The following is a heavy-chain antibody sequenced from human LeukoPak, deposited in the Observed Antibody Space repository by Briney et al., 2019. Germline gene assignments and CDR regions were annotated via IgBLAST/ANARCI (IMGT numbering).Heavy chain of an antibody. Sequence: GGSLRLSCAASGFTFSDYYMSWIRQAPGKGLEWVSYISSSGSTIYYADSAKGRFAISRDNAKNSLYLQMNSLRAEDTAVYYCARDRGIMVRGVPDYWGQGTLVTVSS. D-gene: IGHD3-10*01. V-gene: IGHV3-11*01. J-gene: IGHJ4*02. CDR2: ISSSGSTI. CDR1: GFTFSDYY. CDR3: ARDRGIMVRGVPDY.